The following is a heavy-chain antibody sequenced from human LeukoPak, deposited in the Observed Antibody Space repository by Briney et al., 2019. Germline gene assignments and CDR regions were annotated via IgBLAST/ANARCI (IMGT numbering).Heavy chain of an antibody. V-gene: IGHV3-7*01. J-gene: IGHJ6*03. CDR3: AREHYFYYMYG. CDR1: GFTFSSQW. CDR2: VNQGGTEK. Sequence: GGSLRLSCVASGFTFSSQWMSWARQAPGKGLEWVANVNQGGTEKYYVDSVKGRFTISRDNAENSLYLQMNSLRAEGTAVYYCAREHYFYYMYGWGKGTTVTVSS.